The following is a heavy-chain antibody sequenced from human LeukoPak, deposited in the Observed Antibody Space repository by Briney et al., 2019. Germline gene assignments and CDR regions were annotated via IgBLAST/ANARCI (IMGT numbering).Heavy chain of an antibody. D-gene: IGHD3-22*01. J-gene: IGHJ5*02. Sequence: SQTLSLTCTVSGGSISSGGYYWSWIRQHPGKGLEWIGYIYYSGSTYYNPSLKSRVTISVDTSKNQFSLKLSSVTAADTAVYYCARVPRYYYDSSGHEQNWFGPWGQGTLVTVSS. CDR3: ARVPRYYYDSSGHEQNWFGP. V-gene: IGHV4-31*03. CDR1: GGSISSGGYY. CDR2: IYYSGST.